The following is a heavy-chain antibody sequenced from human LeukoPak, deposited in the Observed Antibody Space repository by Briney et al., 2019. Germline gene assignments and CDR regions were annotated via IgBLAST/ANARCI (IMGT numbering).Heavy chain of an antibody. D-gene: IGHD5-18*01. CDR2: IYYSGST. CDR3: ARPIVTISYGYYFDY. J-gene: IGHJ4*02. CDR1: GGSISSYY. V-gene: IGHV4-39*01. Sequence: TASETLSLTCTVSGGSISSYYWGWIRQPPGKGLEWIGSIYYSGSTYYNPSLKSRVTISVDTSKNQFSLKLSSVTAADTAVYYCARPIVTISYGYYFDYWGQGTLVTVSS.